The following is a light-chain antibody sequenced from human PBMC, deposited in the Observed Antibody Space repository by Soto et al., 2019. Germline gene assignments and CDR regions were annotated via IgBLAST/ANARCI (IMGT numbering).Light chain of an antibody. CDR2: AAS. Sequence: DIQMTQSPSSLSAPVGDRVTITCRASQSISRNLNWYQQKPGKAPYLLIYAASSLQSAVPSRFSGSGSGTDFTLTISSLQPEDFATYYCQQNYSTPYTFGQGTKLEIK. CDR1: QSISRN. CDR3: QQNYSTPYT. J-gene: IGKJ2*01. V-gene: IGKV1-39*01.